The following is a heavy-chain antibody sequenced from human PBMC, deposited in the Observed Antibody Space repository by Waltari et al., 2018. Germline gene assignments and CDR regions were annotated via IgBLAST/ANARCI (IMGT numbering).Heavy chain of an antibody. J-gene: IGHJ4*02. D-gene: IGHD6-13*01. CDR3: AREGVAAAGTFGY. CDR2: IIPILGIA. CDR1: GGTFSSYA. V-gene: IGHV1-69*04. Sequence: QVQLVQSGAEVKKPGSSVKVSCKASGGTFSSYAISWVRQAPGQGLEWMGGIIPILGIANDAQKFQGRVTITADESTSTAYMELSSLRSEDTAVYYCAREGVAAAGTFGYWGQGTLVTVSS.